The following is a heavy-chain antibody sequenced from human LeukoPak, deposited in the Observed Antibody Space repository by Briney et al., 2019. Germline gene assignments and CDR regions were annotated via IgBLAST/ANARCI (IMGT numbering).Heavy chain of an antibody. D-gene: IGHD3-22*01. Sequence: PGGSLRLSCAASGFTFPTYGMHWVRQAPGKGLEWVAVIWFDGSNKYYGDSVKGRFTISRDNSKNTLYLQMNSLRADDTAVYYCARDGRNYYDRSGYYSALAYWGQGTLVTVSS. CDR3: ARDGRNYYDRSGYYSALAY. J-gene: IGHJ4*02. CDR2: IWFDGSNK. V-gene: IGHV3-33*01. CDR1: GFTFPTYG.